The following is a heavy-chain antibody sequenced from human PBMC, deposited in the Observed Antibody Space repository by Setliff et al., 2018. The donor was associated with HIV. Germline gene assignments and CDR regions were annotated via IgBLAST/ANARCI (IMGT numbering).Heavy chain of an antibody. Sequence: ASVKVSCKASGYTFTGYYMHWVRQAPGQGLEWMGRINPNSGGTNYAQKSQGRVTMTRDTSISTAYMELSRLRSDDTAVYYCARNYYDSSGYRHYYYYYYMDVWGKGTTVTVSS. CDR1: GYTFTGYY. V-gene: IGHV1-2*06. CDR2: INPNSGGT. D-gene: IGHD3-22*01. J-gene: IGHJ6*03. CDR3: ARNYYDSSGYRHYYYYYYMDV.